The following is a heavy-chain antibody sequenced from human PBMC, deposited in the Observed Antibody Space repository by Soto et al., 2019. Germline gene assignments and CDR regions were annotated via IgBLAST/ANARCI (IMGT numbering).Heavy chain of an antibody. V-gene: IGHV4-31*03. CDR2: IYYSGST. D-gene: IGHD7-27*01. CDR3: ARFARTWTGGGSYYYYMDV. Sequence: SETLSLTCTVSGGSISSGGYYWSWIRQHPGKGLEWIGYIYYSGSTYYNPSLKSRVTISVDTSKNQFSLKLSSVTAADTAVYYCARFARTWTGGGSYYYYMDVWGKGTTVTVSS. J-gene: IGHJ6*03. CDR1: GGSISSGGYY.